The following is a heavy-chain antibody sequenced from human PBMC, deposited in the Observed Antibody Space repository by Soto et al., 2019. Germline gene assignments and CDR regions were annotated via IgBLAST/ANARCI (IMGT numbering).Heavy chain of an antibody. Sequence: GGSLRLSCASSGFTFSSYAMSWVRQAQGKGLEWVSTISGSGGSTYYADSVKGRFTIPRDKSKNTLYLQMNSLRAEDTALYYGAKSFSSNWYDYFDDWGQGSLVTVSS. CDR1: GFTFSSYA. V-gene: IGHV3-23*01. D-gene: IGHD6-13*01. CDR3: AKSFSSNWYDYFDD. CDR2: ISGSGGST. J-gene: IGHJ4*01.